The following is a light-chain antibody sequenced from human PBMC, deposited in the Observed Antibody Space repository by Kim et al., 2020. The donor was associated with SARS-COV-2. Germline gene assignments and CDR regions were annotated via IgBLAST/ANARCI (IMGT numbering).Light chain of an antibody. CDR3: QLVCGAPWV. CDR1: TGAVTSDYY. CDR2: STN. V-gene: IGLV7-43*01. Sequence: GTFTCTCASSTGAVTSDYYANWFQQNPGQAPMALMYSTNNKHSCTPARFSGSRLGGKAAMTLSDVEPEDEAECCCQLVCGAPWVFGGGTQLTVL. J-gene: IGLJ3*02.